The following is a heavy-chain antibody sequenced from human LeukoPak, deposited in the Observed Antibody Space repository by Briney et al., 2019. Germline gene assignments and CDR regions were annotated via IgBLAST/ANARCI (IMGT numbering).Heavy chain of an antibody. V-gene: IGHV3-21*04. CDR3: AKGYCVNDKCSNYDY. J-gene: IGHJ4*02. Sequence: SGGSLRLSCAASGFTFSSYSMNWVRQAPGKGLEWVSSISSSSSYIYYADSVKGRFTISRDNSKNTMYLQMNSLRAEDTAVYYCAKGYCVNDKCSNYDYWGQGTLVTVSS. CDR1: GFTFSSYS. D-gene: IGHD2-8*01. CDR2: ISSSSSYI.